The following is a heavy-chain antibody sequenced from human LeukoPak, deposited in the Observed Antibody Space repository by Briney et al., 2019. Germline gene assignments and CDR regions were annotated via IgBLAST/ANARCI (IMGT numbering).Heavy chain of an antibody. CDR2: INPNSGGT. CDR3: ARGNQELLFDY. J-gene: IGHJ4*02. D-gene: IGHD1-26*01. CDR1: GYTFTSYG. V-gene: IGHV1-2*02. Sequence: ASVKVSCKASGYTFTSYGISWVRQAPGQGLEWMGWINPNSGGTNYAQKFQGRVTMTRDTSISTAYMELSRLRSDDTAVYYCARGNQELLFDYWGQGTLVTVSS.